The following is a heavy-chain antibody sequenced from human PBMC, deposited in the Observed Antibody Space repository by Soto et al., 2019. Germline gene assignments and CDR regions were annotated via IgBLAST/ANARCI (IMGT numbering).Heavy chain of an antibody. CDR3: ATDDYGIFPY. V-gene: IGHV1-2*02. CDR2: IDLPSGGT. J-gene: IGHJ4*02. D-gene: IGHD3-10*01. Sequence: HVQLVQSGTEVKKPGASVRVSCMVSGYPFTTYYIHWVRQAPGHGLEWMGLIDLPSGGTVYEQKFQGRVTMTRDTSISTVYMDLSGLTSDYTALYYSATDDYGIFPYWGQGSLVTVSS. CDR1: GYPFTTYY.